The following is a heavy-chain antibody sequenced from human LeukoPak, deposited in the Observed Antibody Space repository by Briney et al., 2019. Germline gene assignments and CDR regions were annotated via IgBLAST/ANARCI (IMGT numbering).Heavy chain of an antibody. J-gene: IGHJ4*02. CDR1: GFTFSSYS. V-gene: IGHV3-21*01. CDR3: ARGTPWEAGPLDY. Sequence: GGSLRLSCAASGFTFSSYSMNWVRQAPGKGLEWVSSISSSSSYIYYADSVKGRFTISRDNAKNSLYLQMNSLRAEDTAVYYCARGTPWEAGPLDYWGQGTLVTVSS. D-gene: IGHD6-13*01. CDR2: ISSSSSYI.